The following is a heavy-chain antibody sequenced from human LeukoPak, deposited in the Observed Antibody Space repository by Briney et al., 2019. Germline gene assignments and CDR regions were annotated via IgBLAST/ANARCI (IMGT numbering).Heavy chain of an antibody. Sequence: SETLSLTCTVSGGSISSYHWSWIRQPPGKGLEWIGYIYYSGSTNYNPSLKSRVTISVDTSKNQFSLKLSSVTAADTAVYYCAREDSSSWEHAFDIWGQGTMVTVSS. V-gene: IGHV4-59*08. D-gene: IGHD6-13*01. J-gene: IGHJ3*02. CDR3: AREDSSSWEHAFDI. CDR1: GGSISSYH. CDR2: IYYSGST.